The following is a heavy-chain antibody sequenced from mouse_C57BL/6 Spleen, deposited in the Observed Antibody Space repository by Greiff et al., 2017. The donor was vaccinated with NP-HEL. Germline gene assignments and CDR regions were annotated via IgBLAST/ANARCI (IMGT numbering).Heavy chain of an antibody. J-gene: IGHJ3*01. CDR3: ARSKASSDGTFAY. D-gene: IGHD4-1*01. V-gene: IGHV1-7*01. CDR2: INPSSGYT. CDR1: GYTFTSYW. Sequence: VQLQQSGAELAKPGASVKLSCKASGYTFTSYWMHWVKQRPGQGLEWIGYINPSSGYTKYNQKFKDKATLTADKSSSTAYMQLSSLTYEDSAVYYCARSKASSDGTFAYWGQGTLVTVSA.